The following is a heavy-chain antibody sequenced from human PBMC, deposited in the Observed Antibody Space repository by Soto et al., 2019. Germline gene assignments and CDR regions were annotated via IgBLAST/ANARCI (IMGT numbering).Heavy chain of an antibody. Sequence: GGSLRLSCTASGFTFNRHAMTWVRQAPGKGLEWVSAISGSGGSTYYADSVKGRFTISRDNSKNTLYLQMNSLRAEDTAVYYCAKTTVTRSHYWGQGTLVTVSS. CDR2: ISGSGGST. J-gene: IGHJ4*02. V-gene: IGHV3-23*01. D-gene: IGHD4-17*01. CDR3: AKTTVTRSHY. CDR1: GFTFNRHA.